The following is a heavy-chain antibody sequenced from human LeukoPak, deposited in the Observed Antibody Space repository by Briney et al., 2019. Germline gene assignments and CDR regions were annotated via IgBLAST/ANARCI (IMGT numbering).Heavy chain of an antibody. CDR2: ISSSSSYI. CDR1: GFTFSSYS. Sequence: PGGSLRLSCAASGFTFSSYSMNWVRQAPGKGLEWVSSISSSSSYIYYADSVKGRFTISRDNAKNSLYLQMNSLRAEDTAVYYCARGFSSEWENWFDPWGQGTLVTVSS. V-gene: IGHV3-21*01. D-gene: IGHD1-26*01. J-gene: IGHJ5*02. CDR3: ARGFSSEWENWFDP.